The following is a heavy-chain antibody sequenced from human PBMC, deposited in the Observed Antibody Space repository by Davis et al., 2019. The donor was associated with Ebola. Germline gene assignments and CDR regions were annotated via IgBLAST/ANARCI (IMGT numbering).Heavy chain of an antibody. CDR1: GVTVSNAW. J-gene: IGHJ4*02. V-gene: IGHV3-7*01. Sequence: GGSLTLSCATSGVTVSNAWMNCCRQVPGERVEGGANIKQDGRNTNYGASVKGRFTISKDNAQTSLSLQMNSLIAEDSALYYCARVLGWNYFSHFWGQGTLVTVSS. D-gene: IGHD1-7*01. CDR3: ARVLGWNYFSHF. CDR2: IKQDGRNT.